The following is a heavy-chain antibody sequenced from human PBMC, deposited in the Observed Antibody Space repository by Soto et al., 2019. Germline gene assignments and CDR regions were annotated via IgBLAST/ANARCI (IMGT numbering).Heavy chain of an antibody. J-gene: IGHJ4*02. Sequence: SETLSLTCTVSGGSISNYYWNWIRQSPGKGLEWIGYIHSSVSTHYNPSLQNRVTISIDTSKNQVSLNVNSVTAADTAVYYCARDHPHSYGVYYFEYRGQGTPVTVSS. CDR1: GGSISNYY. D-gene: IGHD5-18*01. CDR2: IHSSVST. CDR3: ARDHPHSYGVYYFEY. V-gene: IGHV4-59*01.